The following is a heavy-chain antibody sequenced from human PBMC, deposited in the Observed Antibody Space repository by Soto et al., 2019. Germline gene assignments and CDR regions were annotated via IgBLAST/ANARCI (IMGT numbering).Heavy chain of an antibody. CDR1: GGSITSYY. CDR2: IYTSGST. Sequence: SETLSLTCTVSGGSITSYYWSWIRQPAGKGLEWIGRIYTSGSTNYSPSLKSRVTMSVDTSKNQFPLKLSSVTAADTAVYYCARVSRYSSSWGYFDYWGQGTLVTVSS. CDR3: ARVSRYSSSWGYFDY. J-gene: IGHJ4*02. V-gene: IGHV4-4*07. D-gene: IGHD6-13*01.